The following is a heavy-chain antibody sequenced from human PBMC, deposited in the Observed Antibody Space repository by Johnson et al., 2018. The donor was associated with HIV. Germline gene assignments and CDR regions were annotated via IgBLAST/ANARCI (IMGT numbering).Heavy chain of an antibody. CDR3: AKASHWPFDI. V-gene: IGHV3-30*02. CDR2: IRYDGSNK. CDR1: GFTFSRYG. Sequence: VQLVESGGGVVQPGGSLRLSCAASGFTFSRYGMHWVRQAPGKGLEWVAFIRYDGSNKYYVVSVKGRFTISRDNSKNTLYLQMNSLRGEDPAVYYCAKASHWPFDIWGQGTMVTVSS. J-gene: IGHJ3*02. D-gene: IGHD1-1*01.